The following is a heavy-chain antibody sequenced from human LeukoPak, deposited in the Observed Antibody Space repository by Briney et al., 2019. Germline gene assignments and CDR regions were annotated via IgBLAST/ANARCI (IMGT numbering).Heavy chain of an antibody. CDR1: GGSFSGYY. Sequence: SETLSLTCAVYGGSFSGYYWSWIRQPPGKGLEWIGEITHSGSTNYNSSLKSRVTISVDTSKNQFSLKLSSVTAADTAVYYCARDLRGSGSYYGAFDIWGQGTMVTVSS. V-gene: IGHV4-34*01. CDR3: ARDLRGSGSYYGAFDI. CDR2: ITHSGST. J-gene: IGHJ3*02. D-gene: IGHD3-10*01.